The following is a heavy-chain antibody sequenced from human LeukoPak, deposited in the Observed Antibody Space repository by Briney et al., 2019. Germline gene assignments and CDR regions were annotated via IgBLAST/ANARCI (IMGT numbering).Heavy chain of an antibody. CDR2: TSRSSSYI. CDR3: ARDEGEIDY. CDR1: GFTFRSYS. J-gene: IGHJ4*02. D-gene: IGHD3-10*01. Sequence: PGGSLRLSCAASGFTFRSYSMNRVREAPGKGLEWVSSTSRSSSYIYYADSVKGRFTISRDNAKNSLYLQMNSLRAEDTAVYYCARDEGEIDYWGQGTLVTVSS. V-gene: IGHV3-21*01.